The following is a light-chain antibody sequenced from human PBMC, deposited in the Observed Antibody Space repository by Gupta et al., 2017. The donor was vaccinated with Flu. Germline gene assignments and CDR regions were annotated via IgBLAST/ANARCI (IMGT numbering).Light chain of an antibody. CDR2: QDT. J-gene: IGLJ1*01. V-gene: IGLV3-1*01. CDR1: KLGDKY. CDR3: QAWDRSTGV. Sequence: SYELTQPPSVSVSPAPTASLTCSGDKLGDKYACWYQQKPGQSPVLVIYQDTKRPSGIPERFSGSNSGNTATLTISGTQAMDEADYYCQAWDRSTGVFGTGTMVSVL.